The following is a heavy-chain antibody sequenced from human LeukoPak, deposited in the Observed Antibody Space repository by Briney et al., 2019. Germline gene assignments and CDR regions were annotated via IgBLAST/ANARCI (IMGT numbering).Heavy chain of an antibody. CDR2: ISSGSSTI. D-gene: IGHD2-2*01. Sequence: PGGSLRLSCAASGFTFSSYGMNWVRQAPGKGLEWVSYISSGSSTIYYADSVKGRFTISRDNAKNSLYLQMNSLRAEDTAVYYCARWCSSSSCFRGFDYWGQGTLVTVSS. CDR1: GFTFSSYG. V-gene: IGHV3-48*01. CDR3: ARWCSSSSCFRGFDY. J-gene: IGHJ4*02.